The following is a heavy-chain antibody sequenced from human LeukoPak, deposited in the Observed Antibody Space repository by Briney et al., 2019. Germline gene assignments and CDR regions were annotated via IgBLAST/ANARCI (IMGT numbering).Heavy chain of an antibody. J-gene: IGHJ3*01. Sequence: ASVKVSCKASGFTFSTSAVQWVRQARGQPLEWIGWIIVGSGATNYAQSLQGRFTITRDMSTNTAYMELSSLGSEDSAVYYCAAELYGVYTDCCTFHLWGQGTLVTVSS. CDR2: IIVGSGAT. CDR1: GFTFSTSA. V-gene: IGHV1-58*01. CDR3: AAELYGVYTDCCTFHL. D-gene: IGHD4-17*01.